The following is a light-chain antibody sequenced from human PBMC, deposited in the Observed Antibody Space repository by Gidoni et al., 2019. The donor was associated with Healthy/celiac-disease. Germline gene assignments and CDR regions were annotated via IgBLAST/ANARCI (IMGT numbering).Light chain of an antibody. CDR2: GAS. CDR3: QQYGSSRWT. J-gene: IGKJ1*01. CDR1: QSVSSSY. Sequence: IVLTQSPGTLSLSSGDRATLSCRASQSVSSSYLAWYQQKPGQAPRLLIYGASSRATGIPDRFSGSGSGTDFTLTISRLEPEDFAVYYCQQYGSSRWTFGQGTKVEIK. V-gene: IGKV3-20*01.